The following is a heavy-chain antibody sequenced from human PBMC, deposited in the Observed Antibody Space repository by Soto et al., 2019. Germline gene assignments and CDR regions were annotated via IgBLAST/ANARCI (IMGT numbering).Heavy chain of an antibody. Sequence: PSETLSLTCAVYGGSFSGYYWSWIRQPPGKGLEWIGEINHSGSTNYNPSLKSRVTISVDTSKNQFSLKLSSVTAADTAVYYCARGRMTYYYGSGSYWGYYFDYWGQGTLVTVSS. D-gene: IGHD3-10*01. J-gene: IGHJ4*02. CDR1: GGSFSGYY. CDR2: INHSGST. V-gene: IGHV4-34*01. CDR3: ARGRMTYYYGSGSYWGYYFDY.